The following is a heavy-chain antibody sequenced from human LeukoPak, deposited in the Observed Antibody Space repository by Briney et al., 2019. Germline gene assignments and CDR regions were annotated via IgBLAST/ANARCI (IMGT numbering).Heavy chain of an antibody. CDR3: ARGFIVTTPHYYYYGMDV. J-gene: IGHJ6*02. V-gene: IGHV1-69*04. D-gene: IGHD4-11*01. CDR2: IIPILGIA. Sequence: SVKVSCKASGGTFSSYAISWVRQAPGQGLEWMGRIIPILGIANYAQKFQGRVTITADESTSTAYMELSSLRSEDTAVYYCARGFIVTTPHYYYYGMDVWGQGTTVTVSS. CDR1: GGTFSSYA.